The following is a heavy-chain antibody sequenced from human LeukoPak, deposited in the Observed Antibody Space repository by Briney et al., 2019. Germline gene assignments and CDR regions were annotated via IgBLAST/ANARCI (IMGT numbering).Heavy chain of an antibody. J-gene: IGHJ5*02. Sequence: SSETLSLTCTVSGGSISSGGYYWSWIRQPPGKGLEWIGEINHSGSTNYNPSLQSRVTISVDTSKNQFSLKLSSVTASDTAVYYCARRSGRIAARPGVSWFDPWGQGTLVTVSS. D-gene: IGHD6-6*01. CDR1: GGSISSGGYY. CDR2: INHSGST. CDR3: ARRSGRIAARPGVSWFDP. V-gene: IGHV4-39*07.